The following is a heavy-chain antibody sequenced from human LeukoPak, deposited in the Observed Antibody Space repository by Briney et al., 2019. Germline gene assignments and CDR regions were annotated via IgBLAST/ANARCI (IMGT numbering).Heavy chain of an antibody. CDR1: GSTFRNNY. D-gene: IGHD6-13*01. CDR2: IFGDGGT. J-gene: IGHJ4*02. Sequence: GDSLRLSCAASGSTFRNNYMSWVRQAPGKGLEWVSVIFGDGGTSYADSVRGRFTISRDNSKNTLYLQMNSLRAEDTAVYYCSIRIAASDFDYWGQGTLVTVSS. V-gene: IGHV3-53*01. CDR3: SIRIAASDFDY.